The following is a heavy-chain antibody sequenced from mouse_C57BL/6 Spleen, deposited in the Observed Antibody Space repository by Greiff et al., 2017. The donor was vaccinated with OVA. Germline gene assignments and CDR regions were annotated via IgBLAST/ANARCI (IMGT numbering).Heavy chain of an antibody. CDR2: INPSNGGT. CDR1: GYTFTSYW. CDR3: ARDHYYGSRYRFAY. J-gene: IGHJ3*01. D-gene: IGHD1-1*01. V-gene: IGHV1-53*01. Sequence: VQLQQPGTELVKPGASVKLSCKASGYTFTSYWMHWVKQRPGQGLEWIGNINPSNGGTNYTAKFKGKDTLTVDNSSSTAYMQLSSLTSEDSAVYYCARDHYYGSRYRFAYWGQGTLVTVSA.